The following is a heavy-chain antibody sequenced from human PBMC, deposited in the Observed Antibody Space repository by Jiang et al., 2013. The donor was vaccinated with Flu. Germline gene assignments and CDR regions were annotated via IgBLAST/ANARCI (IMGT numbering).Heavy chain of an antibody. Sequence: ISWVATGPSDKGVEWMGRIIPILGIANYAQKFQGRVTITADKSTSTAYMELSSLRSEDTAVYYCARGTSDSGYYYDSSGYYYGYWGQGTLVTVSS. J-gene: IGHJ4*02. V-gene: IGHV1-69*04. CDR2: IIPILGIA. CDR3: ARGTSDSGYYYDSSGYYYGY. D-gene: IGHD3-22*01.